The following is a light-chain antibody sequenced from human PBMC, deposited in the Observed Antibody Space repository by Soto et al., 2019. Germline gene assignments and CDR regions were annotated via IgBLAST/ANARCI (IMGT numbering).Light chain of an antibody. CDR3: QQYNNWPIT. Sequence: EVVLTPSSATLSVSPRDRATLSCMSCQNVLSNLAWYQQKRGQAPRLLIYVASTRATGLPARFRGSGSGTQFTLTISSLQSEDFAVYYCQQYNNWPITFGQGTRLEI. CDR2: VAS. J-gene: IGKJ5*01. V-gene: IGKV3-15*01. CDR1: QNVLSN.